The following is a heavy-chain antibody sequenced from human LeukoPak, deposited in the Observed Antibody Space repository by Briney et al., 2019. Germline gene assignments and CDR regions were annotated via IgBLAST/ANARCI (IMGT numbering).Heavy chain of an antibody. CDR2: IKQDGSEK. CDR3: ARADYGGNYYFDY. D-gene: IGHD4-23*01. CDR1: GGSFSGYY. J-gene: IGHJ4*02. V-gene: IGHV3-7*01. Sequence: ETLSLTCAVYGGSFSGYYWSWIRQAPGKGLEWVANIKQDGSEKYYVDSVKGRFTISRDNAKNSLYLQMNSLRAEDTAVYYCARADYGGNYYFDYWGQGPRSPSPQ.